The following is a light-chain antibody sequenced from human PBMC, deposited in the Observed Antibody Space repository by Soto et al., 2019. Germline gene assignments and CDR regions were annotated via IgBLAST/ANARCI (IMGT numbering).Light chain of an antibody. V-gene: IGLV2-14*01. CDR1: SSDVGGYNY. CDR2: EIS. Sequence: QSALTQPASVSGYPGQSITICCTGRSSDVGGYNYVSWYQQHPGKAHKFMIYEISRRPSGVSNRFSGSKSGTTVSLTVSGLQAEDEADYYCSSYTTSTTYVFGTGTKVTV. J-gene: IGLJ1*01. CDR3: SSYTTSTTYV.